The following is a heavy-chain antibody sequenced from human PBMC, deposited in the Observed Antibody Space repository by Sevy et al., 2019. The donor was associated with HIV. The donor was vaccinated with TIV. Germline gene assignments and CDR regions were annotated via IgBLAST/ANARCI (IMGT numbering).Heavy chain of an antibody. CDR2: IYYSGNT. CDR1: GESVNNAAYY. D-gene: IGHD3-10*01. J-gene: IGHJ4*02. Sequence: SETLSLTCTVSGESVNNAAYYWNWIRQSPGKGLEWVGYIYYSGNTYYNPSLNDRLDMSIDTSKIGFSLLMHSVTAADTAVYYCARSRVWFEELSWGQGILVTVSS. CDR3: ARSRVWFEELS. V-gene: IGHV4-30-4*01.